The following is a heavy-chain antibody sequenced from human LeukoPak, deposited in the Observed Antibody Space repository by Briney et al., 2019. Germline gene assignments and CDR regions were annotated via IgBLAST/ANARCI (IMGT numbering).Heavy chain of an antibody. V-gene: IGHV1-2*02. CDR3: ARSSSGWYSWFDP. CDR2: INPNSGGT. D-gene: IGHD6-19*01. J-gene: IGHJ5*02. CDR1: GYTFTGYY. Sequence: ASVKVSCKASGYTFTGYYMHWVRQAPGQGLEWMGWINPNSGGTNYAQKFRGRVTMTRDTSISTAYMELTRLRSDDTAVYYCARSSSGWYSWFDPWGQGTLVTVSS.